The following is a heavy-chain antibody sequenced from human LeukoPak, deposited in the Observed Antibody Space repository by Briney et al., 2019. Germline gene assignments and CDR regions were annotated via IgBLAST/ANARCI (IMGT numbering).Heavy chain of an antibody. CDR1: GYTLTELS. J-gene: IGHJ6*02. V-gene: IGHV1-24*01. CDR2: FDPEDGET. D-gene: IGHD3-10*01. Sequence: ASVKVSCKVSGYTLTELSMHWVRQAPGKGLEWMGGFDPEDGETIYAQKFQGRVTMTEDTSTDTAYMELSSLRSEDTAVHYCATGPRVRGVIINHSGSDYYYGMDVWGQGTTVTVSS. CDR3: ATGPRVRGVIINHSGSDYYYGMDV.